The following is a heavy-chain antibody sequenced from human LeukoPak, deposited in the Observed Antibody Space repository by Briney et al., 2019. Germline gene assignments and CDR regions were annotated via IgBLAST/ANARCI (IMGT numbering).Heavy chain of an antibody. CDR1: GFTFSDYY. CDR2: ISSSGSTI. J-gene: IGHJ4*02. D-gene: IGHD3-10*01. CDR3: ANAYGSGRYALFDY. Sequence: GGSLRLSCAASGFTFSDYYMSWIRQAPGKGLEWVSYISSSGSTIYYADSVKGRFTISRDNAKNSLYLQMNSLRAEDTAVYYCANAYGSGRYALFDYWGQGTLVTVSS. V-gene: IGHV3-11*01.